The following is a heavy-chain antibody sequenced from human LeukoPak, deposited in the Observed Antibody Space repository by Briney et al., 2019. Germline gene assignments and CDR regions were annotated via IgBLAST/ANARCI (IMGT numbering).Heavy chain of an antibody. V-gene: IGHV1-18*01. CDR2: ISAYNGNT. CDR3: ARVRGNYDFWSGYPWGP. CDR1: GYTFTSYG. Sequence: ASVRVSCTASGYTFTSYGISWVRQAPGQGLEWVGWISAYNGNTNYAQKLQGRVTMTTDTSTSTAYMELRSLRSDDTAVYYCARVRGNYDFWSGYPWGPWGQGTLVTVSS. J-gene: IGHJ5*02. D-gene: IGHD3-3*01.